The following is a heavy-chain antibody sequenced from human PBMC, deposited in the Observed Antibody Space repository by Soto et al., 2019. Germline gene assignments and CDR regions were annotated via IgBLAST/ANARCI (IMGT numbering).Heavy chain of an antibody. CDR1: GFTFSSYG. V-gene: IGHV3-33*01. CDR3: ARAVRCTYGVCHFYYYNMDV. J-gene: IGHJ6*02. D-gene: IGHD2-8*01. CDR2: IWFDGRDK. Sequence: QVQLVESGGGVVQPGRSLRLSCAASGFTFSSYGMHWVRQAPGKGLEWVALIWFDGRDKKYTDSVKGRFTISRDNSKNTLYLQMSSRRAEDTAVYYCARAVRCTYGVCHFYYYNMDVWGQGTTVTVSS.